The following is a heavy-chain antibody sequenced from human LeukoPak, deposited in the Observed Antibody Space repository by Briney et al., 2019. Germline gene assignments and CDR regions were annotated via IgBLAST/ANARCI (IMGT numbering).Heavy chain of an antibody. CDR3: AGAHIVVVPDNWFDP. CDR1: GYTFTSYG. CDR2: ISAYNGNT. J-gene: IGHJ5*02. D-gene: IGHD2-2*01. Sequence: ASVKVSCKASGYTFTSYGISWVRQAPGQGLEWMGWISAYNGNTNYAQKLQGRVTMTTDTSTSTAYMELRSLRSDDTAVYYCAGAHIVVVPDNWFDPWGQGTLVTVSS. V-gene: IGHV1-18*01.